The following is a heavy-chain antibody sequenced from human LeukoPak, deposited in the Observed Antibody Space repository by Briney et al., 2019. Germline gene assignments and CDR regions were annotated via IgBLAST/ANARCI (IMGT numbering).Heavy chain of an antibody. V-gene: IGHV3-21*01. J-gene: IGHJ2*01. CDR2: ISSSSSYI. D-gene: IGHD3-10*01. CDR1: GFTFSSYS. CDR3: ARDLPNYYGSGVGYFDL. Sequence: GRSLRLSCAASGFTFSSYSMNWVRQAPGKGLEWVSSISSSSSYIYYADSVKGRFTISRDNAKNSLYLQMNSLRAEDTAVYYCARDLPNYYGSGVGYFDLWGRGTLVTVPS.